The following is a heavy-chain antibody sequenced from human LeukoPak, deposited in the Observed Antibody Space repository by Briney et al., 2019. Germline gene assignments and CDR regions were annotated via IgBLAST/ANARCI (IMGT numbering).Heavy chain of an antibody. D-gene: IGHD3-22*01. CDR2: ISHDGSNK. J-gene: IGHJ4*02. CDR3: AKVGPFYYDRSGYQYEEGEFYFDY. Sequence: QPGRSLRLSCAASGFTFSSYGMHWVRQAPGKGLEWVAVISHDGSNKYYADSVKGRFTISRDNSKNTLYLQMTYLRAEDTAVYYCAKVGPFYYDRSGYQYEEGEFYFDYWGQGTLVTVSS. V-gene: IGHV3-30*18. CDR1: GFTFSSYG.